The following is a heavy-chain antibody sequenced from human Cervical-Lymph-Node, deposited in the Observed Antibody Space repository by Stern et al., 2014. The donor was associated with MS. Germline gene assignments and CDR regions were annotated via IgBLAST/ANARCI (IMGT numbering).Heavy chain of an antibody. CDR3: ARDRSLGVTPFFDY. D-gene: IGHD3-10*01. CDR2: IRPILGTT. V-gene: IGHV1-69*01. CDR1: GGSFRHNA. Sequence: VQLVESGAEVKKPGSSVTVTCRASGGSFRHNAIAWVRQAPGQGLEWMGAIRPILGTTDFARRLQGRLAIKADDSADVVYMELNSLTSEDTAMYYCARDRSLGVTPFFDYWGQGTLVTVSS. J-gene: IGHJ4*02.